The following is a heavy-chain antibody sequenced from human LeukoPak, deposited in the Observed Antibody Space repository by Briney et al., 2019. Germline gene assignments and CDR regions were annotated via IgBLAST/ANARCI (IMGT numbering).Heavy chain of an antibody. CDR3: ARGSLSSGWVFDY. D-gene: IGHD6-19*01. Sequence: GGSLRLSCAASGFTFSSYAMHWVRQAPGKGLEWVAVISYDGSNKYYADSVKGRFTISRDNSKNTLYLQMGSLRAEDTAVYYCARGSLSSGWVFDYWGQGTLVTVSS. J-gene: IGHJ4*02. CDR1: GFTFSSYA. CDR2: ISYDGSNK. V-gene: IGHV3-30*14.